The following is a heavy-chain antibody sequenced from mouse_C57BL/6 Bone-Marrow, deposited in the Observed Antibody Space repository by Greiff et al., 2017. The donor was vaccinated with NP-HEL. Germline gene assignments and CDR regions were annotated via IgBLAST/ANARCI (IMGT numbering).Heavy chain of an antibody. J-gene: IGHJ3*01. Sequence: EVKVEESGEGLVKPGGSLKLSCAASGFTFSSYAMSWVRQTPEKRLEWVAYISSGGDYIYYADTVKGRFTISRDNARNTLYLQMSSLKSEDTAMYYCTRDRPYYFAYWGQGTLVTVSA. V-gene: IGHV5-9-1*02. CDR1: GFTFSSYA. CDR2: ISSGGDYI. D-gene: IGHD1-1*01. CDR3: TRDRPYYFAY.